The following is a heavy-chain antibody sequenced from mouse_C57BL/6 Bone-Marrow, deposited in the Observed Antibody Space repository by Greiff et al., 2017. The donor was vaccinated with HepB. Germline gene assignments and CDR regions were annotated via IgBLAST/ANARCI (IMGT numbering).Heavy chain of an antibody. CDR3: ARLGPPYYGSSYNYFDY. CDR2: IDPSDSET. J-gene: IGHJ2*01. Sequence: QVQLKQPGAELVRPGSSVKLSCKASGYTFTSYWMHWVKQRPIQGLEWIGNIDPSDSETHYNQKFKDKATLTVDKSSSTAYMQLSSLTSEDSAVYYCARLGPPYYGSSYNYFDYWGQGTTLTVSS. V-gene: IGHV1-52*01. D-gene: IGHD1-1*01. CDR1: GYTFTSYW.